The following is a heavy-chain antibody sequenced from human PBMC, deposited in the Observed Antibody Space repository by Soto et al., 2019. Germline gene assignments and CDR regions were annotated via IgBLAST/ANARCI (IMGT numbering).Heavy chain of an antibody. CDR3: AREVSWTGAFDH. J-gene: IGHJ5*02. CDR1: VGSITSLNDY. V-gene: IGHV4-31*02. CDR2: IFDSGTA. Sequence: QVQLEQSGPGLVKPSQTLSLTCKLPVGSITSLNDYGGWIPQSPGEGLGWIGYIFDSGTAHYNPSLKGRVRISGDTSQSQFSLTIQSVTVADTAVYYCAREVSWTGAFDHWGQGILVTVSS. D-gene: IGHD2-8*02.